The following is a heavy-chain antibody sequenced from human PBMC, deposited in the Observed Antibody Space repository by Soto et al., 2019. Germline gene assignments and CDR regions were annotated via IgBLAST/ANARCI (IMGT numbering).Heavy chain of an antibody. Sequence: GGALRLSCAASAFTFNNYAMSWVRQAPGKGLEWVSGIGGSGRTTYYADSVKGRFTISRDNSNNTLFLQMNSLRAEDTAVYYCAKSRYSDSSGDFYDYWGQGTLVTVSS. J-gene: IGHJ4*02. CDR2: IGGSGRTT. D-gene: IGHD3-22*01. CDR3: AKSRYSDSSGDFYDY. CDR1: AFTFNNYA. V-gene: IGHV3-23*01.